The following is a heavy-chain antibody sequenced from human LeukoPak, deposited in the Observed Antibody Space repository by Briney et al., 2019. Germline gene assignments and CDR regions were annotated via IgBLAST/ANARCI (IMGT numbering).Heavy chain of an antibody. D-gene: IGHD4-17*01. J-gene: IGHJ4*02. CDR2: IKQDGSEK. V-gene: IGHV3-7*01. Sequence: PGGSLRLSCAASGFTFSSYWVSWVRQAPGKGLEWVANIKQDGSEKYYVDSVKGRFTISRDNAKNSLYLQMNSLRAEDTAVYYCASDYGEEGYWGQGTLVTVSS. CDR1: GFTFSSYW. CDR3: ASDYGEEGY.